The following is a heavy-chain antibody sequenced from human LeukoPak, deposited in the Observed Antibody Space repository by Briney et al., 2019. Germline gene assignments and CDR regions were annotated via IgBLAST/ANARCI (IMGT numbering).Heavy chain of an antibody. CDR3: VKDMGREVGAIDY. D-gene: IGHD1-26*01. Sequence: PGGSLRLSCAASGFTFSSYWMSWVRQAPGKGLEWVANIKQDGSEKYYVDSVKGRFTISRDNAKNSLYLQMNNLRAEDTALYYCVKDMGREVGAIDYWGQGTLVTVSS. CDR1: GFTFSSYW. CDR2: IKQDGSEK. V-gene: IGHV3-7*03. J-gene: IGHJ4*02.